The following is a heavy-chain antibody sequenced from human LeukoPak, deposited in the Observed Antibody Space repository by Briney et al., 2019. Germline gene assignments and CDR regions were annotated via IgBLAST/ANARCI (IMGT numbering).Heavy chain of an antibody. CDR3: ARDSGYDDDAFDI. Sequence: SGGCLRLSCAASGFTFSSYWMHWVRQAPGKGLVWVSRIHSDGSSTSYADSVKGRFTISRDNAKNTLYLQMNSLRAEDTAVYYCARDSGYDDDAFDIWGQGTMVTVSS. CDR1: GFTFSSYW. CDR2: IHSDGSST. V-gene: IGHV3-74*01. D-gene: IGHD5-12*01. J-gene: IGHJ3*02.